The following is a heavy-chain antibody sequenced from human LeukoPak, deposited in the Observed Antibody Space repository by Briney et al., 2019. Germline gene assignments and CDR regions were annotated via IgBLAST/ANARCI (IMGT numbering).Heavy chain of an antibody. J-gene: IGHJ4*02. CDR3: ARVITIFGVVILMYFDY. V-gene: IGHV4-39*01. D-gene: IGHD3-3*01. CDR1: GGSISSSSYY. Sequence: PSETLSLTCTVSGGSISSSSYYWGWIRQPPGKGREWIGSIYYSGSTYYNPSLKSRVTISVDTSKNQFSLKLSSVTAADTAVYYCARVITIFGVVILMYFDYWGQGTLVTVSS. CDR2: IYYSGST.